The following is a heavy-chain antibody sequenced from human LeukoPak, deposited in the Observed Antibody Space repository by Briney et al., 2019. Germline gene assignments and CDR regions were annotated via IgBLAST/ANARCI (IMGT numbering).Heavy chain of an antibody. J-gene: IGHJ4*02. Sequence: TSETLSLTCTVSGGSISSYYWSWIWQPPGKGLEWIGYIYYSGSTNYNPSLKSRVTISVDTSKNQFSLKLSSVTAADTAVYYCASSGRSSKYFDYWGQGTLVTVSS. D-gene: IGHD2-2*01. CDR3: ASSGRSSKYFDY. V-gene: IGHV4-59*08. CDR2: IYYSGST. CDR1: GGSISSYY.